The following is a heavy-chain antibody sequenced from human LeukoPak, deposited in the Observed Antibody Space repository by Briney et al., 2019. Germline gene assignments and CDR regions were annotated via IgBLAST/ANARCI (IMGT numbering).Heavy chain of an antibody. V-gene: IGHV3-23*01. Sequence: GGSLRLSCAASGFTFSSYAMSWVRQAPGKGLEWVSAISGSGGNTYYADSVKGRFTISRDKSKNTLYLQMNSLRAEDTAVYYCARGLAVAGHFDYWGQGTLVTVSS. J-gene: IGHJ4*02. CDR1: GFTFSSYA. CDR2: ISGSGGNT. CDR3: ARGLAVAGHFDY. D-gene: IGHD6-19*01.